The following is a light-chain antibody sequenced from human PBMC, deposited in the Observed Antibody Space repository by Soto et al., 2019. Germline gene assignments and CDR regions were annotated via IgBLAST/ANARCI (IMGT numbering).Light chain of an antibody. CDR2: GAS. V-gene: IGKV3-20*01. CDR1: QSVSNNY. J-gene: IGKJ4*01. CDR3: QQYTSSPIT. Sequence: EMVMTQSPATLSVSPGERATLSCRASQSVSNNYLAWYQQKPGQAPRLLIYGASNRATGIPDRFSGSGSGTDFTLTISRLEPEDFAVYYCQQYTSSPITFGGGTKVDIK.